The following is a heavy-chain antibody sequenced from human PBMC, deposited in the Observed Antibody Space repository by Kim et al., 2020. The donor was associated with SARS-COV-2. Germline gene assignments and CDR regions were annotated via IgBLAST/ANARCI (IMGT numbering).Heavy chain of an antibody. CDR1: GFTFSSYA. Sequence: GGSLRLSCAASGFTFSSYAMHWVRQAPGKGLEWVAVIWYDGSNKYYADSVKGRFTISRDNSKNTLYLQMNSLRAEDTAVYYCAKDRGSSVYYGMDVWGQGTTVTVSS. D-gene: IGHD6-6*01. CDR3: AKDRGSSVYYGMDV. V-gene: IGHV3-33*06. CDR2: IWYDGSNK. J-gene: IGHJ6*02.